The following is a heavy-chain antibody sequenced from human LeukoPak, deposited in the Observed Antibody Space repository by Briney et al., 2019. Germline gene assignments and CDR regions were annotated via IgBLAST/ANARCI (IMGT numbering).Heavy chain of an antibody. CDR3: TTDPPYDGSDYPGDY. CDR2: IRSKANSYAT. CDR1: GFSFSGSA. J-gene: IGHJ4*02. D-gene: IGHD3-22*01. Sequence: GGSLRLSCAASGFSFSGSAMHWVRQASGKGLEWVGQIRSKANSYATVYAASVKGRFTISRDDSKNTPYLQMNSLKTEDTTVYYCTTDPPYDGSDYPGDYWGQGTLVTVSS. V-gene: IGHV3-73*01.